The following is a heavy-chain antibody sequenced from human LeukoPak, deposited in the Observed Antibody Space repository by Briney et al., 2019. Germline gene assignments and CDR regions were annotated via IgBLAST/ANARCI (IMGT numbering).Heavy chain of an antibody. CDR1: GFNFSNAW. CDR2: IRNEIDGGTT. V-gene: IGHV3-15*01. CDR3: ATDRLFHNY. D-gene: IGHD6-6*01. J-gene: IGHJ4*02. Sequence: GGSLRLSCAASGFNFSNAWMAWVRQAPGKGLEWVGRIRNEIDGGTTHYATSATCRFTITRDDSRNTLYLQMQGLKSEDTAVYYCATDRLFHNYWGQGTLVTVSS.